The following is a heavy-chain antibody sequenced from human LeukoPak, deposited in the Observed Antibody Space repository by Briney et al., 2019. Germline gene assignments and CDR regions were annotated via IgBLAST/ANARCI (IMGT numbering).Heavy chain of an antibody. CDR2: IKYDESEK. J-gene: IGHJ4*02. Sequence: PGGSLRLSCAASGFTFSSYWMTWVRQAPGKGLEWVANIKYDESEKYYVDSLKGRFIISRDNAKNSPYLQIYSLRAEDTAVYYCAREKAYNDFLSDLDYWGQGTLVTVSS. CDR1: GFTFSSYW. D-gene: IGHD3-3*01. V-gene: IGHV3-7*01. CDR3: AREKAYNDFLSDLDY.